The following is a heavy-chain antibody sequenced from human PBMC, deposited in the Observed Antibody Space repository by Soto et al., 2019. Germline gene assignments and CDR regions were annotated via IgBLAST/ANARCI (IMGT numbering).Heavy chain of an antibody. Sequence: QITLKESGPTLVKPTQTLTLTCTFSGFSLSAAGMGVGWIRQPPGKALEWLALIYWDDDKRFSPSLRSRLTIAKESSKNXVVLXMXYMDPVDTATYYCVHSRCGGDCLQSYSSHYYYGMDVWGQGTTVTVSS. CDR3: VHSRCGGDCLQSYSSHYYYGMDV. D-gene: IGHD2-21*02. V-gene: IGHV2-5*02. J-gene: IGHJ6*02. CDR2: IYWDDDK. CDR1: GFSLSAAGMG.